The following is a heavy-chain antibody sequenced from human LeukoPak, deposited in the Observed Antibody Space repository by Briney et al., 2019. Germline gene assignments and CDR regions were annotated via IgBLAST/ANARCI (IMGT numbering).Heavy chain of an antibody. J-gene: IGHJ3*01. CDR2: IYPDDSDT. V-gene: IGHV5-51*01. CDR1: GYKFNAYW. CDR3: ARPNITSYYDSRGYDAFDV. D-gene: IGHD3-22*01. Sequence: PGESLKISCKGSGYKFNAYWIAWVRQMPGKGLEWMGIIYPDDSDTRYSPSFQGQVTISADKSVSIAYLQWSSLKASDTATYYCARPNITSYYDSRGYDAFDVWGQGTMVIVSS.